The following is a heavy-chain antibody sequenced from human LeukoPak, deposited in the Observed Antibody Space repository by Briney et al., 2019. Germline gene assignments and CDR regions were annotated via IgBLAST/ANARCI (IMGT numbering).Heavy chain of an antibody. V-gene: IGHV3-53*01. CDR1: GFIVSNDH. D-gene: IGHD3-10*01. CDR3: VRAPGAT. CDR2: LYKGENI. Sequence: GGSLRLSCAASGFIVSNDHMNWVRQAPGEGLEWVAVLYKGENIFYADPVKGRFTITRDNSKNTVYLQMNSLRAEDTAVYYCVRAPGATWGQGTLVTVSS. J-gene: IGHJ5*02.